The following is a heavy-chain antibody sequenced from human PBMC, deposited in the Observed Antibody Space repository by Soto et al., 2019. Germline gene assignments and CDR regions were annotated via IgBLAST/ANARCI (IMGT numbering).Heavy chain of an antibody. J-gene: IGHJ4*02. D-gene: IGHD3-16*02. V-gene: IGHV3-23*01. Sequence: GGSLRLSCAASGFTFSSYAMSWVRQAPGKGLEWVSAISGSGGSTYYADSVKGRFTISRDNSKNTLYLQMNSLRAEDTAVYYCAKSFMITFGGVIAIFDYWGQGTLVTVSS. CDR1: GFTFSSYA. CDR3: AKSFMITFGGVIAIFDY. CDR2: ISGSGGST.